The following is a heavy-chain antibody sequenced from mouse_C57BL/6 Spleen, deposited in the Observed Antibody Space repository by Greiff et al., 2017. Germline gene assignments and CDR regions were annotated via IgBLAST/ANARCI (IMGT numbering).Heavy chain of an antibody. Sequence: EVQRVESGGDLVKPGGSLKLSCAASGFTFSSYGMSWVRQTPDKRLEWVATISSGGSYTYYPDSVKGRFTISRDNAKNTLYLQMSSLKSEDTAMYYCARHEGNPYYFDYWGQGTTLTVSS. V-gene: IGHV5-6*01. J-gene: IGHJ2*01. CDR2: ISSGGSYT. CDR1: GFTFSSYG. D-gene: IGHD2-1*01. CDR3: ARHEGNPYYFDY.